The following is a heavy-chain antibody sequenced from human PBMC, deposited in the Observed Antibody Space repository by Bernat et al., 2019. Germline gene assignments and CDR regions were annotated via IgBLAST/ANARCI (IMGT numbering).Heavy chain of an antibody. CDR3: ARGKRWGSSFDP. J-gene: IGHJ5*02. CDR1: GGSFSDVY. V-gene: IGHV4-34*01. Sequence: QVQLRQWGAGLLKPSETLSLTCGVFGGSFSDVYWSWIRQPPGKGLEWIGEINHNGETYYNPSLETRVTISVDTSKRQFSLRLTSVTAADTAVYYCARGKRWGSSFDPWGQGTLVTISS. CDR2: INHNGET. D-gene: IGHD3-16*01.